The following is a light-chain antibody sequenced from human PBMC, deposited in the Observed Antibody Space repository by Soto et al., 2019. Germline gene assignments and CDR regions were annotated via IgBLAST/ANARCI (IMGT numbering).Light chain of an antibody. V-gene: IGKV1-39*01. CDR2: ASS. CDR1: QKINTY. Sequence: DIQMTQSPSSLSAYEGDRVTITCRASQKINTYLNWYQQNPGKAPKLLIKASSRLQSGVPSRFRGSGSGTEFTLTISSVQPEDFATYYCQQSYSTRITFGQGTRLEIK. J-gene: IGKJ5*01. CDR3: QQSYSTRIT.